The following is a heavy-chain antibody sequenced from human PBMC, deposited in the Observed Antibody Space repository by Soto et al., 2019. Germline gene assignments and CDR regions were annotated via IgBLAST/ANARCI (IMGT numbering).Heavy chain of an antibody. V-gene: IGHV2-5*02. CDR1: GFSLTTSGVG. CDR3: AHRVLRTVFGLVTTTAIYFDF. Sequence: QITLNESGPTVVRPTETLTLTCRFSGFSLTTSGVGVGWIRQSPGKAPEWLAVIYWDDDKRYSASLKSRLTITKDTSTNQVVLTVSDLDPKDTATYYCAHRVLRTVFGLVTTTAIYFDFWGQGTPVAVSS. D-gene: IGHD3-3*01. CDR2: IYWDDDK. J-gene: IGHJ4*02.